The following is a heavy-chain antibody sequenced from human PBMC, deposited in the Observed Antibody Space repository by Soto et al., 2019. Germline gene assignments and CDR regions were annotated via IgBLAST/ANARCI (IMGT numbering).Heavy chain of an antibody. CDR3: AKRHYYGSGSFALAT. Sequence: GGSLRLSCAASGFTFSSYGMHWVRQAPGKGLEWVAVIWYDGSNKYYADSVKGRFTISRDNSKNTLYLQMNSLRAEDTAVYYCAKRHYYGSGSFALATWGQGTLVTVSS. D-gene: IGHD3-10*01. CDR1: GFTFSSYG. V-gene: IGHV3-33*06. J-gene: IGHJ4*03. CDR2: IWYDGSNK.